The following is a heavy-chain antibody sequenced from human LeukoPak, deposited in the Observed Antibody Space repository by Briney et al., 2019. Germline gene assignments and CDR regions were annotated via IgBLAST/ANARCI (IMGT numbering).Heavy chain of an antibody. CDR3: ARMSGWYWFDY. CDR2: IKTDGSEK. Sequence: GGSLRLSCAASGFTFTNYWMGWVRQPPGKWLEWVANIKTDGSEKYYVDSVKGRFTISRDNTKNSLYLQMNSLRAEDTAMYYCARMSGWYWFDYWGRGTLVTVSS. V-gene: IGHV3-7*01. D-gene: IGHD6-19*01. CDR1: GFTFTNYW. J-gene: IGHJ4*02.